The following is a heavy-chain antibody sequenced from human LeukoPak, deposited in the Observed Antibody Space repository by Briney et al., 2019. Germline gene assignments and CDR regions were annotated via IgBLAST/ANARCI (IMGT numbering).Heavy chain of an antibody. D-gene: IGHD6-19*01. CDR1: GFSFSDYN. Sequence: GGSLRLSCAASGFSFSDYNMHWVRQAPGKGLEWVAFIRYDGSNKYYADSVKGRFTISRDNSKNTLYLQMNSLRAEDTAVYYCAKDQEAVAGPYNFDYWGQGTLVTVSS. V-gene: IGHV3-30*02. J-gene: IGHJ4*02. CDR2: IRYDGSNK. CDR3: AKDQEAVAGPYNFDY.